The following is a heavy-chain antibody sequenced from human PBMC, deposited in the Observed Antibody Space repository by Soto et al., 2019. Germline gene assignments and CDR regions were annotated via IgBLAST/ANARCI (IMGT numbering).Heavy chain of an antibody. D-gene: IGHD3-16*01. Sequence: SDTLSLTCAVYGGSLSDYHWRWIRQSPGKGLEWIGEITDTGSTNYNVFLKSRVTISVDTSKNQFSLKLSSVTAADTAVYYCARTESRSYYYSGMDVWGQGTTVTVSS. CDR1: GGSLSDYH. CDR2: ITDTGST. V-gene: IGHV4-34*01. J-gene: IGHJ6*02. CDR3: ARTESRSYYYSGMDV.